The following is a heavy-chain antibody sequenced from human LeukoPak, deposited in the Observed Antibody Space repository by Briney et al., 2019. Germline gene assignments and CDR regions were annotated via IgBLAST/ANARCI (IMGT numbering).Heavy chain of an antibody. CDR1: AFSFSSYW. D-gene: IGHD1-26*01. Sequence: GGSLSLSCAASAFSFSSYWMSWVRQAPGKGLEWVAFIRYDGSNKYYADSVKGRFAISRDNSKNTLYLQMNSLRAEDTAVYYCAKDQVGATMYFDYWGQGTLVTVSS. V-gene: IGHV3-30*02. CDR2: IRYDGSNK. CDR3: AKDQVGATMYFDY. J-gene: IGHJ4*02.